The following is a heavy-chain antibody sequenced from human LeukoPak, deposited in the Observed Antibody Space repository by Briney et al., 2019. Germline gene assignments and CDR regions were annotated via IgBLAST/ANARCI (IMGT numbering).Heavy chain of an antibody. V-gene: IGHV4-34*01. CDR3: TTDLGYDFWSGIPGAFDI. J-gene: IGHJ3*02. CDR1: GGSFSGYY. CDR2: INHSGST. D-gene: IGHD3-3*01. Sequence: PSETLSLTCAVYGGSFSGYYWSWIRQPPGKGLEWIGEINHSGSTNYNPSLKSRVTISVDTSKNQFSLKLSSVTAEDTAVYYCTTDLGYDFWSGIPGAFDIWGQGTMVTVSS.